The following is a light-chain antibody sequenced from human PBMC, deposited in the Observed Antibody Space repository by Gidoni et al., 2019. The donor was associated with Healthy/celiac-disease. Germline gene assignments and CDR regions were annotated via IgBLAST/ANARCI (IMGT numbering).Light chain of an antibody. V-gene: IGKV1-8*01. CDR1: HGISSY. J-gene: IGKJ1*01. CDR2: AAS. Sequence: AIRMTQSPSSFSASTGDRVTITCRASHGISSYLAWYQQQPWKAPKLLIYAASTLQSGVPSRFSGSGSGTDFTLTISCLQSEDFATYYCKQYYSYPRTFGQGTKVEIK. CDR3: KQYYSYPRT.